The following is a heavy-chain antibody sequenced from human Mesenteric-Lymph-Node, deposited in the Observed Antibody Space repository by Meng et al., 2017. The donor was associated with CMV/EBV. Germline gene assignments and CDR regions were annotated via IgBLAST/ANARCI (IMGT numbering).Heavy chain of an antibody. J-gene: IGHJ5*02. V-gene: IGHV1-2*02. Sequence: ASVKVSCKASGYTFTDYYIHWVRQAPGQGLEWMGWINPNSGATSYAQKFQGRVTMTGDTSINTAYMELASLTSDDTAVYYCAKESGHSTSSEGSNYFDPWGQGTLVTVSS. D-gene: IGHD6-6*01. CDR3: AKESGHSTSSEGSNYFDP. CDR2: INPNSGAT. CDR1: GYTFTDYY.